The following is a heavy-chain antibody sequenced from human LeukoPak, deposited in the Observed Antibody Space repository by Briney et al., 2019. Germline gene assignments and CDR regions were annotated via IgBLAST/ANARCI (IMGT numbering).Heavy chain of an antibody. D-gene: IGHD2-15*01. V-gene: IGHV1-46*01. CDR2: INPSGGST. CDR1: GYTFTSYY. J-gene: IGHJ4*02. CDR3: ARDGDIVVVVAATRFEY. Sequence: ASVKVSCKASGYTFTSYYMHWVRQAPGQGLEWMGIINPSGGSTSHAQKFQGRVTMTRDTSTSTVYMELSSLRSEDTAVYYCARDGDIVVVVAATRFEYWGQGTLVTVSS.